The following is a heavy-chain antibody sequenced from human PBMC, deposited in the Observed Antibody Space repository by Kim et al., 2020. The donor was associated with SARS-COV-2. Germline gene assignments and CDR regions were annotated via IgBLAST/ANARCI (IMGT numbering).Heavy chain of an antibody. J-gene: IGHJ4*02. CDR2: INHSGST. Sequence: SETLSLTCAVYGGSFSGYYWSWIRQPPGKGLEWIGEINHSGSTNYNPSLKSRVTISVDTSKNQFSLKLSSVTAADTAVYYCARGGLTYYYDSSGYYSDYWGQGTLVTVSS. V-gene: IGHV4-34*01. CDR3: ARGGLTYYYDSSGYYSDY. CDR1: GGSFSGYY. D-gene: IGHD3-22*01.